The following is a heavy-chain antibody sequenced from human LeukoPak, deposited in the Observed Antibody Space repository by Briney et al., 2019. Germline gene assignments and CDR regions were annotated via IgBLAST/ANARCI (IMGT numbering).Heavy chain of an antibody. CDR3: ARDHRRYCSGGSCYGY. CDR2: INPNSGGP. V-gene: IGHV1-2*02. CDR1: GYTFTGYY. D-gene: IGHD2-15*01. J-gene: IGHJ4*02. Sequence: ASVKVSCKASGYTFTGYYMHWVRQAPGQGLEWMGWINPNSGGPNYARKFQGRFTMTRDTSISTAYMELSRLRSDDTAVYYCARDHRRYCSGGSCYGYWGQGTLVTVSS.